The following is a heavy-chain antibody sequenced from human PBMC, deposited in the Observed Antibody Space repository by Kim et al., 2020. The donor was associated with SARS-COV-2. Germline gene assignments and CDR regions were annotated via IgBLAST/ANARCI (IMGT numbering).Heavy chain of an antibody. D-gene: IGHD3-22*01. Sequence: ASVKVSCKASGYTFTSYAMNWVRQAPGQGLEWMGWINTNTGNPTYAQGFTGRFVFSLDTSVSTAYLQISSLKAEDTAVYYCARDEGGDSSGYHNWFDPWGQGTLVTVSS. J-gene: IGHJ5*02. CDR1: GYTFTSYA. CDR2: INTNTGNP. V-gene: IGHV7-4-1*02. CDR3: ARDEGGDSSGYHNWFDP.